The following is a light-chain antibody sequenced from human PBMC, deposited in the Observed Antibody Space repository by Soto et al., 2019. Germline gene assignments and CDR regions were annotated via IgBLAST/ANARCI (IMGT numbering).Light chain of an antibody. V-gene: IGKV3-20*01. Sequence: EIVLTQSPGTLSLSPGERATLSCRASQSVSSSYLAWYQQKPGQAPRLLISGTSSRATGIPDRFSGSGSGTDLTLPISRREPEDFAVYYLQLYGGSPRHTLGQGTKQEIK. CDR3: QLYGGSPRHT. J-gene: IGKJ2*01. CDR1: QSVSSSY. CDR2: GTS.